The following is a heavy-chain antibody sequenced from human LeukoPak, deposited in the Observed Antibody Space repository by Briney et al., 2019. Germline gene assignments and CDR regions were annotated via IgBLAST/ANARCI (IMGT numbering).Heavy chain of an antibody. D-gene: IGHD1-26*01. V-gene: IGHV3-23*01. CDR2: ISGSGGST. Sequence: GSLRLSCAASGFTFSSYAMSWVRQAPGKGLEWVSAISGSGGSTYYADSVKGRFTISRDNSKNTLYLQMNSLRAEDTAVYYCAKDVDRRKWELTFDYWGQGTLVTVSS. CDR1: GFTFSSYA. J-gene: IGHJ4*02. CDR3: AKDVDRRKWELTFDY.